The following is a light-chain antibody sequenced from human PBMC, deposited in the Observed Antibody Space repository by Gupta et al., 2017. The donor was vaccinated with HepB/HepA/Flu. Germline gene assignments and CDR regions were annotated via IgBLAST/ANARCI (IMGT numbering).Light chain of an antibody. CDR1: SSNIGSNT. J-gene: IGLJ1*01. CDR3: AAWDDSLNGLWV. CDR2: SNN. Sequence: QSVLTQPPSASGTPGQRVTIACSGRSSNIGSNTVNWYQQLPGTAPKLLIYSNNQRPSGVPDRFSGSKSGTSASLAISGLQSEDEADYYCAAWDDSLNGLWVFGTGTKVTVL. V-gene: IGLV1-44*01.